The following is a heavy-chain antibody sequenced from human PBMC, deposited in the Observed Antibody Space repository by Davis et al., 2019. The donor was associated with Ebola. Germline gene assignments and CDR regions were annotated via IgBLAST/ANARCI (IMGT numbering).Heavy chain of an antibody. CDR1: GFTFGSYG. J-gene: IGHJ4*02. Sequence: GESLKISCAASGFTFGSYGMHWVRQAPGKGLEWVAFIRNDGSNKYYTDSVKGRFTISRDNAKNSLYLQMNSLRAEDTAVYYCAREALGEWLQSGYFDYWGQGTLVTVSS. D-gene: IGHD3-3*01. CDR3: AREALGEWLQSGYFDY. V-gene: IGHV3-30*02. CDR2: IRNDGSNK.